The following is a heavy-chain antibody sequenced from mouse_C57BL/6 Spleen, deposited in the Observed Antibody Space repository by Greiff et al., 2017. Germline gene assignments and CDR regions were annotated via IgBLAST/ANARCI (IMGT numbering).Heavy chain of an antibody. J-gene: IGHJ2*01. CDR3: ARRVYYDYDEGGYFDY. CDR2: IYPGDGDT. V-gene: IGHV1-82*01. Sequence: QVQLQQSGPELVKPGASVKISCKASGYAFSSSWMNWVKQRPGKGLEWIGRIYPGDGDTNYNGKFKGKATLTADKSSSTAYMQLSSLTSEDSAVYFCARRVYYDYDEGGYFDYWGQGTTLTVSS. D-gene: IGHD2-4*01. CDR1: GYAFSSSW.